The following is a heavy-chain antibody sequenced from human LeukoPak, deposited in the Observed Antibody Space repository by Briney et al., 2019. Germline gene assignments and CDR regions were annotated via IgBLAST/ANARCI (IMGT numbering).Heavy chain of an antibody. V-gene: IGHV3-23*01. D-gene: IGHD6-19*01. CDR1: GFTFSSYA. J-gene: IGHJ6*02. CDR3: AKDSSGWRNYYYGMDV. CDR2: ISGSGGST. Sequence: GGSLRLSCEASGFTFSSYAMSWVRQAPGKGLEWVSAISGSGGSTYYADSVKGRFTISRDNSKNTLYLQMNSLRAEDTAVYYCAKDSSGWRNYYYGMDVWGQGTTVTVSS.